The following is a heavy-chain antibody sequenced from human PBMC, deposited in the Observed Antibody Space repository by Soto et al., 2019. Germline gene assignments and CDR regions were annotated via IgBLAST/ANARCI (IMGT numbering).Heavy chain of an antibody. CDR3: ARESDYDTFDY. V-gene: IGHV3-48*03. J-gene: IGHJ4*02. CDR1: GFTFSTYD. Sequence: EVQVVESGGGLVQPGGSLRLSCAASGFTFSTYDINWVRQAPGKGLEWVSYISGSGSSIYYADSVKGRFTISRDNAKKSLYLQMNCLRAEDTAVYYCARESDYDTFDYWGQGTLVTVSS. CDR2: ISGSGSSI. D-gene: IGHD3-9*01.